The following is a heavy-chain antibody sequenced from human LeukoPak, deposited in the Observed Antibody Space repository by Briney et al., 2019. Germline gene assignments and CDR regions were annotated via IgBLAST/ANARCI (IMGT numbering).Heavy chain of an antibody. D-gene: IGHD6-19*01. V-gene: IGHV3-23*01. CDR1: GFTFSSYA. Sequence: GGSLRLSCAASGFTFSSYAMSWVRQAPGKGLEWVSAISGSGGSTYYADSVKGRLTISRDNSKNTLYLQMNSLRAEDTAVYYCAKAKLAGGYYFDYWGQGTLVTVSS. CDR2: ISGSGGST. CDR3: AKAKLAGGYYFDY. J-gene: IGHJ4*02.